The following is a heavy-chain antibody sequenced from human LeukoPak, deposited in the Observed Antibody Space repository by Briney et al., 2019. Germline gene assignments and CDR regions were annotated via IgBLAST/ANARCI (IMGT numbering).Heavy chain of an antibody. CDR3: AKDLWELHYFDY. J-gene: IGHJ4*02. CDR2: ISGSGGST. Sequence: GGSLRLSCAASGFTFSSYGMSWVRQAPGKGLEWVSAISGSGGSTYYADSVKGRFTISRDNSKNTLYLQMNSLRAEDTAAYYCAKDLWELHYFDYWGQGTLVTVSS. D-gene: IGHD3-16*01. V-gene: IGHV3-23*01. CDR1: GFTFSSYG.